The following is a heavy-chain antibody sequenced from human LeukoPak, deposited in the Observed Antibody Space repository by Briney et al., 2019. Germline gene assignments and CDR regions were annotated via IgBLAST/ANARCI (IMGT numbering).Heavy chain of an antibody. CDR3: ARDRPDGITGTRGPYGMDV. D-gene: IGHD1-20*01. V-gene: IGHV4-59*01. J-gene: IGHJ6*04. CDR2: IYYSGST. Sequence: PSETLSLNCTVSGGSISSYYWSWIRQPPGKGLEWIGYIYYSGSTNYNPSLKSRVTISVDTSKNQFSLKLSSVTAADTAVYYCARDRPDGITGTRGPYGMDVWGKGTTVTVSS. CDR1: GGSISSYY.